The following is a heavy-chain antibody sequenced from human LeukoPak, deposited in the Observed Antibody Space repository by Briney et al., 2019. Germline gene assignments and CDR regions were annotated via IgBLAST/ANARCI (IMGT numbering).Heavy chain of an antibody. CDR3: VTDLVIKGYFDY. CDR2: IRRKTDGETT. V-gene: IGHV3-15*01. CDR1: GFTFSNVW. J-gene: IGHJ4*02. D-gene: IGHD2-21*01. Sequence: GGSLRLSCAAAGFTFSNVWMSWVRQVPGKGLEWVGRIRRKTDGETTDHAAPVKGRFTISRDDSKNTLYLQMNSLKTEDTAVYYCVTDLVIKGYFDYWGQGALVTVSS.